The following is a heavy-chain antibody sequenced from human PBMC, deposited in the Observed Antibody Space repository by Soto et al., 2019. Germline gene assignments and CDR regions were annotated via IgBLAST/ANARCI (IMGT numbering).Heavy chain of an antibody. Sequence: GGSLRLSCVASGFTFGSYGMHWVRQAPGKGLEWVAYILYNGTIKSYGYSVKGRFIISRDNTKSTMYLQMNSLRAEDTATYHCAKEMTTNPFEYWGQGALVTVSS. J-gene: IGHJ4*02. D-gene: IGHD4-17*01. CDR1: GFTFGSYG. CDR3: AKEMTTNPFEY. CDR2: ILYNGTIK. V-gene: IGHV3-30*02.